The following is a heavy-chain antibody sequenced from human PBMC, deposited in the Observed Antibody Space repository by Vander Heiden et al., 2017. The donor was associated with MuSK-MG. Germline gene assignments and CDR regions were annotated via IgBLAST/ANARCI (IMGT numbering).Heavy chain of an antibody. V-gene: IGHV4-34*01. CDR3: ARGELLWFGESNNNYYYYGMDV. J-gene: IGHJ6*02. Sequence: QVQLQQWGAGLLKPSETLSLTCAVYGWSFSGYYWSWIRQPPGKGLEWIGEINHSGSTNYNPSLKSRVTISVDTSKNQFSLKLSSVTAADTAVYYCARGELLWFGESNNNYYYYGMDVWGQGTTVTVSS. CDR2: INHSGST. D-gene: IGHD3-10*01. CDR1: GWSFSGYY.